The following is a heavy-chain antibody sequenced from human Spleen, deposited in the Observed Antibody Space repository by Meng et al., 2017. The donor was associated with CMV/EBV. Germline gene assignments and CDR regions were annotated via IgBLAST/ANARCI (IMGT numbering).Heavy chain of an antibody. CDR3: ARGGGCSSSSCDLDY. D-gene: IGHD2-2*01. V-gene: IGHV4-4*02. J-gene: IGHJ4*02. CDR2: IYHSGST. CDR1: GASISSGNW. Sequence: QVQVPESGPGLVKPSETLSLTCVVSGASISSGNWWNWVRQPPGKGLEWIGDIYHSGSTNYNPSLKSRVTISVDKSKNQFSLKLSSVTAADTAMYYCARGGGCSSSSCDLDYWGQGVLVTVSS.